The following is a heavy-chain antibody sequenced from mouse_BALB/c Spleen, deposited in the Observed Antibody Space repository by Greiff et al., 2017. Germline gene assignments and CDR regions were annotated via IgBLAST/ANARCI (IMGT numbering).Heavy chain of an antibody. Sequence: LQQPGSELVRPGASVKLSCKASGYTFTSYWMHWVKQRPGQGLEWIGNIYPGSGSTNYDEKFKSKATLTVDTSSSTAYMQLSSLTSEDSAVYYCARDWGYYDAMDYWGQGTSVTVSS. CDR2: IYPGSGST. D-gene: IGHD2-2*01. CDR1: GYTFTSYW. J-gene: IGHJ4*01. V-gene: IGHV1S22*01. CDR3: ARDWGYYDAMDY.